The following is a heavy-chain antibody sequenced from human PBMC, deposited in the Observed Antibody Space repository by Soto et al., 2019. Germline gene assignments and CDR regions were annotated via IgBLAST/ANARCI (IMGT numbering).Heavy chain of an antibody. J-gene: IGHJ6*02. Sequence: QIQLVQFGGEVARPGASVTVSCEASGYIFTTYGLSWVRQTPAHGLEWMGWISADSGYTQYAQFFQGRVTMTRDTSRNTGYMTLRDLTSDDTGFYYCARDRPPGSLYGMDAWGQGTAVTVSS. CDR3: ARDRPPGSLYGMDA. CDR2: ISADSGYT. CDR1: GYIFTTYG. V-gene: IGHV1-18*01.